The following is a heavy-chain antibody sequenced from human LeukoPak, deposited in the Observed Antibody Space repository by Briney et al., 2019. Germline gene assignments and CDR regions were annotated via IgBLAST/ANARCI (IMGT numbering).Heavy chain of an antibody. V-gene: IGHV3-7*01. CDR1: GFSFGAYW. D-gene: IGHD2-15*01. J-gene: IGHJ4*02. CDR3: ARFGYVAAVDV. Sequence: PGGSLRLSCAASGFSFGAYWMTWVRQAPGTGLEWVANINPAGSETYYVDPVKGRFSISRDNAKNLVYLQMNSLRAEDTAVYHCARFGYVAAVDVWGQGTPVTVSS. CDR2: INPAGSET.